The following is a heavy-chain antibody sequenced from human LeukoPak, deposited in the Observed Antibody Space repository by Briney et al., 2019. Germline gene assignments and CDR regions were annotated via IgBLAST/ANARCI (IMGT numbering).Heavy chain of an antibody. J-gene: IGHJ4*02. CDR1: GFTFSSFA. Sequence: PGGSLRLSCSASGFTFSSFAMHWVRQAPGKGLEYVAAISRNGGSTYYADSVKGRFTISRVNSKNTLYLQMSSLRAEDTAVYLCVKDLRSDFMGVLSRYLSYWGQGTLVTVSS. CDR2: ISRNGGST. CDR3: VKDLRSDFMGVLSRYLSY. V-gene: IGHV3-64D*09. D-gene: IGHD2/OR15-2a*01.